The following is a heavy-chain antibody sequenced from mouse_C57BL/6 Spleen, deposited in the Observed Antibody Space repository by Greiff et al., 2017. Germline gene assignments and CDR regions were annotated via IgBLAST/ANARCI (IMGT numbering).Heavy chain of an antibody. CDR3: ARRGYRDYFDY. Sequence: VQLQQSGPELVKPGASVKISCKASGYAFSSSWMNWVKQRPGKGLEWIGRIYPGDGDTNYNGKFKGKATLTADKSSSTAYMQLSSLTSEDSAVYFCARRGYRDYFDYWGQGTTLTVSS. V-gene: IGHV1-82*01. CDR2: IYPGDGDT. J-gene: IGHJ2*01. D-gene: IGHD5-1-1*01. CDR1: GYAFSSSW.